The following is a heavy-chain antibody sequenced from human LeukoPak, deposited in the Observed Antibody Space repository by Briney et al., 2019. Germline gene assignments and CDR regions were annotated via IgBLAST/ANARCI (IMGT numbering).Heavy chain of an antibody. J-gene: IGHJ6*02. CDR3: ARHESVFSMDV. V-gene: IGHV5-51*01. CDR2: IYPGDSKT. Sequence: GESLKISCQGSGYNFTTKWIGWVRQMPGKGLEWMGIIYPGDSKTIYSPSFQGQVFISADRSIRTAYLQWRSLKASDTAMYYCARHESVFSMDVWGQGTTVTV. CDR1: GYNFTTKW.